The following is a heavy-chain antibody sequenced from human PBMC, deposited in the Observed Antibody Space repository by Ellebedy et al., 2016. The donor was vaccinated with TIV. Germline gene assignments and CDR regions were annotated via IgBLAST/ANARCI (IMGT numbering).Heavy chain of an antibody. D-gene: IGHD5-12*01. Sequence: AASVKVSCKASGYTFTSYYMHWVRQAPGLGLEWMGIINPSGGSTSYAQKFKGRITVTRDTSTSTLYMELSSLRSENTAVYYCARDMPTLDIVATTPPRYWGQGTLVTVSS. CDR3: ARDMPTLDIVATTPPRY. V-gene: IGHV1-46*01. CDR1: GYTFTSYY. J-gene: IGHJ4*02. CDR2: INPSGGST.